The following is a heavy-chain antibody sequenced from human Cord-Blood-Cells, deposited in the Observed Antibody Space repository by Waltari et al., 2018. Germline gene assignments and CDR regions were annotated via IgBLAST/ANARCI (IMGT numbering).Heavy chain of an antibody. CDR2: TIPIFGTA. CDR1: GGTFSSYA. V-gene: IGHV1-69*01. J-gene: IGHJ5*02. CDR3: ARDKVAMVQGVIITGGWFDP. Sequence: QVQLVQSGAEVKKPGSSVKVSCKASGGTFSSYAISWVRQAPGQGLEWMGGTIPIFGTANYAQKFQGRVTITADESTSTAYMELSSLRSEDTAVYYCARDKVAMVQGVIITGGWFDPWGQGTLVTVSS. D-gene: IGHD3-10*01.